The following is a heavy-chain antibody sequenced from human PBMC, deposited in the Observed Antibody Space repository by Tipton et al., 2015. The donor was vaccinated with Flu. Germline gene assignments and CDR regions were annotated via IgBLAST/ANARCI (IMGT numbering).Heavy chain of an antibody. Sequence: GSLRLSCAASGFTFKSYEMNWVRLAPGKGLEWLSYISSSGTTISYADSVKGRFTISRDNAKNSLYLQMNSLRAEDTSVYYCATLTGDDYWGQGTLVTVPS. CDR1: GFTFKSYE. J-gene: IGHJ4*02. V-gene: IGHV3-48*03. CDR3: ATLTGDDY. CDR2: ISSSGTTI. D-gene: IGHD7-27*01.